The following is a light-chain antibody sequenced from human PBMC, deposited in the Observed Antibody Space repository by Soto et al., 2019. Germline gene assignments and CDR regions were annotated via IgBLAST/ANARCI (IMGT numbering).Light chain of an antibody. Sequence: QSVLTQPPSVSGAPGQRVTISCIGSSSNIGAGYDVHWYQQLPGTAPKLLIYSNSNRPSGVPDRFSGSKSGTSASLAITGLQAEDEADYYCQSYDSSLRVFGEGTKVTVL. J-gene: IGLJ3*02. CDR3: QSYDSSLRV. CDR1: SSNIGAGYD. CDR2: SNS. V-gene: IGLV1-40*01.